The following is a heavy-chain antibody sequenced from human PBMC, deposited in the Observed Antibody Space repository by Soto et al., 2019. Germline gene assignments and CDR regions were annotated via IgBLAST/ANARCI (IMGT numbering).Heavy chain of an antibody. J-gene: IGHJ5*02. CDR1: GGTFSSYA. V-gene: IGHV1-69*13. Sequence: SVKVPCKASGGTFSSYAISWVRQSPGPELEWMGGIIPIFGTANYAQKFQGRVTITADESTSTAYMELSSLRSEDTAVYYCARDGSDDWLLYNWFDPWGQGNLVTVS. D-gene: IGHD3-9*01. CDR3: ARDGSDDWLLYNWFDP. CDR2: IIPIFGTA.